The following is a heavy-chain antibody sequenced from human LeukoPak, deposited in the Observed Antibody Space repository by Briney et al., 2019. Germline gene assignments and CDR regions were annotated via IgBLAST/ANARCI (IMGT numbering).Heavy chain of an antibody. J-gene: IGHJ4*02. CDR2: ISGSGGST. CDR3: TTDPPGASDY. D-gene: IGHD3-10*01. Sequence: GGSLRLSCAASGFTFSSYAMSWVRQAPGKGLEWVSAISGSGGSTYYADSVKGRFTISRDNSKNTLYLQMNSLKSEDTAIYHCTTDPPGASDYWGRGTLVSVSS. CDR1: GFTFSSYA. V-gene: IGHV3-23*01.